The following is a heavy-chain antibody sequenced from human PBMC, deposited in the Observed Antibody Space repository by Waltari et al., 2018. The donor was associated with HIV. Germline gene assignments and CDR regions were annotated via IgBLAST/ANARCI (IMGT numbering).Heavy chain of an antibody. CDR1: GFTFSSYE. CDR3: ARTCLWFGVSGG. D-gene: IGHD3-10*01. J-gene: IGHJ4*02. Sequence: EVQLVESGGGLVQPGGSLRLSCAASGFTFSSYEMNWVRQAPGKGLEWVSYISSMCSTINDADCGKGRFTISRDNAKNSLYLQMNSLRAEDTAVYYCARTCLWFGVSGGWGQGTLVTVSS. CDR2: ISSMCSTI. V-gene: IGHV3-48*03.